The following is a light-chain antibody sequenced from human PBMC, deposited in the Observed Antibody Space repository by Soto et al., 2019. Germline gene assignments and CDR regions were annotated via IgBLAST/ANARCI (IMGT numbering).Light chain of an antibody. J-gene: IGKJ4*01. V-gene: IGKV1-27*01. CDR3: QKYDNAPLT. CDR1: QDISTY. CDR2: AAY. Sequence: DIQMTQAPSSLSASVGDRVTITCRARQDISTYLAWYQQKPGKVPKLLISAAYTLQSGGPPRFSGSGSGTDFTVTISSLQPEDVETYYCQKYDNAPLTFGGGTKVEIK.